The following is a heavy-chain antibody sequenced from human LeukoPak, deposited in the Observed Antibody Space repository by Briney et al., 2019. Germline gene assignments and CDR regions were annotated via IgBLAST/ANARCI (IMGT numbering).Heavy chain of an antibody. CDR2: ISPHNGQT. Sequence: ASVKVSCKESRYIFTFYGITWVPHAPGQGLEWMGWISPHNGQTRYAQEVQDRLIMTTDASTTTAYMDLRSLRSDDTAVYYCAKAMEGHLNDLWGQGTRVSVS. CDR1: RYIFTFYG. J-gene: IGHJ5*02. V-gene: IGHV1-18*01. CDR3: AKAMEGHLNDL. D-gene: IGHD3-3*01.